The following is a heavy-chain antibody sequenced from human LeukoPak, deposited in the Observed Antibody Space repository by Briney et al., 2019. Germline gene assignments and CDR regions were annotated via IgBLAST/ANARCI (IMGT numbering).Heavy chain of an antibody. V-gene: IGHV4-31*03. CDR3: ARDQIPYGMDV. Sequence: PSQTLSLTCTVSGGTISSGGYYWSWLRQHPGTGLEWIGYIYYSGSTYYNPSLKSRVTISVDTSKNQFSLKLSSVTAADTAVYYCARDQIPYGMDVWGQGTTVTVSS. J-gene: IGHJ6*02. D-gene: IGHD2-2*02. CDR1: GGTISSGGYY. CDR2: IYYSGST.